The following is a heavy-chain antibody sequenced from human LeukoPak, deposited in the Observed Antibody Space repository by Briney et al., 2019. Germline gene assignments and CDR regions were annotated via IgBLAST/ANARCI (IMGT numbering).Heavy chain of an antibody. CDR2: INTDGTTT. CDR3: ARDPWIQLWSFDH. CDR1: GFTFSSYW. V-gene: IGHV3-74*03. Sequence: AGSLRLSCAASGFTFSSYWMHWVRQAPGEGLMWVSRINTDGTTTTYADSVEGRFSISRDNAKNTVYLHMNSLRAEDTAVYYCARDPWIQLWSFDHWGRGTLVTVSS. J-gene: IGHJ4*02. D-gene: IGHD5-18*01.